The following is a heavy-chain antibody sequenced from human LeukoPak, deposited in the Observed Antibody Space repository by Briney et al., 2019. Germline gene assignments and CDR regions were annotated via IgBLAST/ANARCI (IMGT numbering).Heavy chain of an antibody. CDR1: GGSISSGNYY. D-gene: IGHD2-2*01. CDR2: IYTSGST. CDR3: ASDYCSGASCYGGAIAY. V-gene: IGHV4-61*02. Sequence: SQTLSLTCTVSGGSISSGNYYWSWIRQPAGKGLEWIGRIYTSGSTSYNPSLKSRVTISVDTSKNQFSLKLSSVTAADTAMYYCASDYCSGASCYGGAIAYWGQGTLVTVSS. J-gene: IGHJ4*02.